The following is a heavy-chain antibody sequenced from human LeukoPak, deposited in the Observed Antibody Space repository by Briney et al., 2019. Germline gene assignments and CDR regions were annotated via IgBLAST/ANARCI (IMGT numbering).Heavy chain of an antibody. CDR3: ATEPTHQSGSSPSMDY. CDR1: GYTLTELS. Sequence: ASVKVSCKVSGYTLTELSMHWVRQAPGKGLEWMGGFDPEDGETIYAQKFQGRVTMTEDTSTDTAYMELSSLRSEDTAVYYCATEPTHQSGSSPSMDYWGQGTLVTVSS. V-gene: IGHV1-24*01. CDR2: FDPEDGET. D-gene: IGHD1-26*01. J-gene: IGHJ4*02.